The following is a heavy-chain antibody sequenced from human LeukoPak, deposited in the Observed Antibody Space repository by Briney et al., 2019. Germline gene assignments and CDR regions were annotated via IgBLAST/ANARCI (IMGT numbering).Heavy chain of an antibody. D-gene: IGHD5-24*01. CDR1: GYTFTELA. CDR3: APRHVYKGYFDN. CDR2: FDPEDGER. V-gene: IGHV1-24*01. Sequence: GASVKVSCKVSGYTFTELAMHWVRQAPGKGLEWMGSFDPEDGERIYAQKLQGRLIMTEDTSTDTAYLELSSLRSDDTAVYYCAPRHVYKGYFDNWGQGTLVTVSS. J-gene: IGHJ4*02.